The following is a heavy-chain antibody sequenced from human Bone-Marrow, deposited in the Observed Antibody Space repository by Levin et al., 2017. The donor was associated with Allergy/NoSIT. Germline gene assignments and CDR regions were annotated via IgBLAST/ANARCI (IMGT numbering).Heavy chain of an antibody. J-gene: IGHJ6*02. CDR2: ISYEGSNT. D-gene: IGHD3-10*01. Sequence: PGGSLRLSCAASGFSFSTHGMHWVRQAPGKGLEWVAVISYEGSNTYYKDSVKGRFTISRDNSKNTLYLQMNSLRDEDTGVYYCAKALWFGELLDKEMDVWGQGTTVTVSS. CDR1: GFSFSTHG. CDR3: AKALWFGELLDKEMDV. V-gene: IGHV3-30*18.